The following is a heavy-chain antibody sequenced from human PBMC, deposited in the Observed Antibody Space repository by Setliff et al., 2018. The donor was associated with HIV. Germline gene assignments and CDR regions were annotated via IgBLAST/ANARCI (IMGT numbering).Heavy chain of an antibody. Sequence: GGSLRLSCAASGFTFSDYYMNWIRQALGKGLEWISYISTSSSQTDYADSVKGRFTISRDNAKNSLYLQMDSLRVEDTAVYCCASSNYYDSRGYYIRGHDYWGQGTLVTVSS. CDR3: ASSNYYDSRGYYIRGHDY. J-gene: IGHJ4*02. V-gene: IGHV3-11*03. CDR2: ISTSSSQT. D-gene: IGHD3-22*01. CDR1: GFTFSDYY.